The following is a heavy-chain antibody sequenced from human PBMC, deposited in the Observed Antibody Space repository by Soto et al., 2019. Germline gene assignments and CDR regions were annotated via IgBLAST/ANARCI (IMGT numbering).Heavy chain of an antibody. CDR1: GGTFSSYA. Sequence: VKVSCKASGGTFSSYAISWVRQAPGQGLEWMGGIIPIFGTANYAQKFQGRVTITADESTSTAYMELSSLRSEDTAVYYCARESRNYYDSSGYYDAFDIWGQGTMVTVSS. J-gene: IGHJ3*02. CDR2: IIPIFGTA. CDR3: ARESRNYYDSSGYYDAFDI. D-gene: IGHD3-22*01. V-gene: IGHV1-69*01.